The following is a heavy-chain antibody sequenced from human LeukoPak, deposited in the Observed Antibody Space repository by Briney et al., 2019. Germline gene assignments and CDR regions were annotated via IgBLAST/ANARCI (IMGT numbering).Heavy chain of an antibody. CDR3: ARATGDIVVVVAATRGLWFDP. CDR2: INPNSGGT. D-gene: IGHD2-15*01. V-gene: IGHV1-2*02. J-gene: IGHJ5*02. CDR1: GYTFTGYY. Sequence: ASVKVSCKASGYTFTGYYMHWVRQAPGQGLEWMGWINPNSGGTNYAQKFQGRVTMTRDTSISTAYMELSRLGSDDTAVYYCARATGDIVVVVAATRGLWFDPWGQGTLVTVSS.